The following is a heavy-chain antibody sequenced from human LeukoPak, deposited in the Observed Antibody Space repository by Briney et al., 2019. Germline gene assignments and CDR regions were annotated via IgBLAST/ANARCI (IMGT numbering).Heavy chain of an antibody. J-gene: IGHJ4*02. CDR3: TTIKGRNIFGYFDF. V-gene: IGHV4-59*11. CDR2: VFDSERT. CDR1: CGSMTTHH. D-gene: IGHD3-10*01. Sequence: NPSEPLPLMYTVSCGSMTTHHWIGMRQPPAKGLEGIGYVFDSERTKENPSLKSRVTLSADTSKNQLSLRLSSVTAADTAVYYCTTIKGRNIFGYFDFWGQGILVTVSS.